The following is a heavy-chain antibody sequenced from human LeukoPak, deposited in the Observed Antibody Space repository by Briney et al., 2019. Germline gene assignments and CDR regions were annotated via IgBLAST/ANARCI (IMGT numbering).Heavy chain of an antibody. CDR3: AKATGYLL. J-gene: IGHJ4*02. V-gene: IGHV3-48*03. D-gene: IGHD1-14*01. Sequence: GGSLRLSCAASGFTFSSYEMNWVRQAPGKGLEWVSYISSSGSTIYYADSVKGRFSISRDNSENTLYLQMNSLRAEDTAVYYCAKATGYLLWGQGTLVTVSS. CDR1: GFTFSSYE. CDR2: ISSSGSTI.